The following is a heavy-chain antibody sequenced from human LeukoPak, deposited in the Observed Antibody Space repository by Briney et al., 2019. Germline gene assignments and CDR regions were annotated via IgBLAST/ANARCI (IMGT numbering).Heavy chain of an antibody. Sequence: GGSLRLSCAASEFTFSSYGMHWVRQAPGKGLEWVAFIRFDGSNKYYTDSVKGRFTLSRDNSKNTLYLQINSLRAEDTAVYYCAKFNRQYCSSTSCYGGFDYWGQGTLVTVSS. V-gene: IGHV3-30*02. CDR1: EFTFSSYG. CDR3: AKFNRQYCSSTSCYGGFDY. CDR2: IRFDGSNK. J-gene: IGHJ4*02. D-gene: IGHD2-2*01.